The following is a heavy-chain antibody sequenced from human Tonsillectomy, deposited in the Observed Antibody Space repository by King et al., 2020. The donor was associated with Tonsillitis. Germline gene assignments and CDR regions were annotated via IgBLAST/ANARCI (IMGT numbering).Heavy chain of an antibody. V-gene: IGHV3-9*01. J-gene: IGHJ4*02. CDR2: ISWNSGSI. D-gene: IGHD3-10*01. Sequence: VQLVESGGGLVQPGRSLRLSCAASGFTFDDYAMHWVRQAPGKGLEWVSGISWNSGSIGYAESVKGRFTISRDNAKNSLYLQMNSLRAEDTALYYCAKDSGASYYYGSGTQQQGFDYWGQGTLVTVSS. CDR1: GFTFDDYA. CDR3: AKDSGASYYYGSGTQQQGFDY.